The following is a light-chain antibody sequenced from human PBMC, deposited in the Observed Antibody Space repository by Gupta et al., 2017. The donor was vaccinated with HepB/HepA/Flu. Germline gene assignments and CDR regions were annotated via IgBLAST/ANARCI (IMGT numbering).Light chain of an antibody. CDR2: EVN. J-gene: IGLJ2*01. CDR1: RSDVGSYNL. V-gene: IGLV2-23*02. CDR3: CSYPSTSVV. Sequence: QSVLTQPASVSGSPGQSITISCTGTRSDVGSYNLVSWYQQHPGKDPKLLIYEVNKWASGVSHRFSGSKSGNMASLTISGLQAEDEADYYCCSYPSTSVVFGGGTTLTVL.